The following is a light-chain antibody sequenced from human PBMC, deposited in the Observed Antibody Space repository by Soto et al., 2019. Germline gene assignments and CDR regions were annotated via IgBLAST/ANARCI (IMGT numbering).Light chain of an antibody. J-gene: IGLJ1*01. CDR2: DVS. CDR3: CSYAGSYAHV. Sequence: HHYVSWYQQHPGKAPKLMIYDVSKRPSGVPDRFSGSKSGNTASLTISGLQAEDEADYYCCSYAGSYAHVFGTGTKLTVL. CDR1: HHY. V-gene: IGLV2-11*01.